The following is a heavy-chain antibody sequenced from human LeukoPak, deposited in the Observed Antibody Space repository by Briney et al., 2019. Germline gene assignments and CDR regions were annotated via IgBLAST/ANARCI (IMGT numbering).Heavy chain of an antibody. D-gene: IGHD1-26*01. CDR3: ARDLIVGATCWFDP. CDR1: GFTFSDYY. CDR2: ISSSGSTI. J-gene: IGHJ5*02. Sequence: GGSLRLSCAASGFTFSDYYMSWIRQAPGKGLEWVSYISSSGSTIYYADSVKGRFTISRDNAKNSLYLQMNSLRAEDTAVYYCARDLIVGATCWFDPWGQGTLVTVSS. V-gene: IGHV3-11*04.